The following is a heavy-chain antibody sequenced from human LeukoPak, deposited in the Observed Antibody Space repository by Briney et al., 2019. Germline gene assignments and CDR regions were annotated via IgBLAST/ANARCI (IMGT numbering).Heavy chain of an antibody. Sequence: SETLSLTCTVSGGPIRNSYWSWVRPSAGTGMQWIGRIHGTLGSTNHNPSLKSRVVMSLDTSSNQFSLRLSAMSAADTATYYCARIFDRDIWGQGTLVTVSP. V-gene: IGHV4-4*07. J-gene: IGHJ3*02. CDR2: IHGTLGST. D-gene: IGHD3-3*01. CDR1: GGPIRNSY. CDR3: ARIFDRDI.